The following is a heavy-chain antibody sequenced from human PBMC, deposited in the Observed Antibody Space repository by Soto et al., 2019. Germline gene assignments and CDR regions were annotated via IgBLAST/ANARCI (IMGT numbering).Heavy chain of an antibody. Sequence: VGSLRLSCAASGFTFSSYAMSWVRQAPGKGLEWVSGISGSGDSTYYADSVKGRFTISRDNSKNTLYLQMSSLRAEDTAVYSCAKFSGYSGDWFDPWGQGSLVTAPQ. V-gene: IGHV3-23*01. CDR2: ISGSGDST. CDR1: GFTFSSYA. CDR3: AKFSGYSGDWFDP. D-gene: IGHD2-15*01. J-gene: IGHJ5*02.